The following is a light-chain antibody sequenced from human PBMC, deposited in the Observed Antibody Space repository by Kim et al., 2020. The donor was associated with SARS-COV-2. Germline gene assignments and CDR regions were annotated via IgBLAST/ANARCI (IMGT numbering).Light chain of an antibody. CDR2: DVS. CDR1: RSDIGGYNF. V-gene: IGLV2-14*03. J-gene: IGLJ1*01. CDR3: SSFTTSTLYV. Sequence: GPSITISCTGTRSDIGGYNFVSWYQQHPGRAPKLMIYDVSHRPSGVSNRFSGSKSGSTASLTISGLQAEDEADYYCSSFTTSTLYVFGDGTKVTVL.